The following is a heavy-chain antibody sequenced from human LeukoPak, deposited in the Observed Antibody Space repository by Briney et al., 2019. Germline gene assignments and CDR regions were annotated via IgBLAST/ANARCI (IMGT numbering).Heavy chain of an antibody. CDR3: ARDLQGRAKFDY. CDR2: ISAYNGDT. V-gene: IGHV1-18*01. CDR1: GYTFSIYG. J-gene: IGHJ4*02. Sequence: ASVNVSCTASGYTFSIYGITWVRQAPGQGLEWMGWISAYNGDTNYAQKLQDRVTMTTDTSTSTAYMELRSLRSDDTAVYYCARDLQGRAKFDYWGQGTLVTVSS. D-gene: IGHD5-24*01.